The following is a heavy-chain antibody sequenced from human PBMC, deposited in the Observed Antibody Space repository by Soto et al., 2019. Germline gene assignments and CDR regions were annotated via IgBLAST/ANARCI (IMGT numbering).Heavy chain of an antibody. J-gene: IGHJ4*01. CDR1: GGSISSSSYY. V-gene: IGHV4-39*01. D-gene: IGHD3-3*01. CDR3: ARLGSTKAPYYDFGSRHDTEDY. Sequence: SETLSLTCTVSGGSISSSSYYWGWIRQPPGKGLEWIGSIYYSGSTYYNPSLKSRVTISVDTSKNQFSLTLSSVTAADTAVYYCARLGSTKAPYYDFGSRHDTEDYWTQRTLDTGSA. CDR2: IYYSGST.